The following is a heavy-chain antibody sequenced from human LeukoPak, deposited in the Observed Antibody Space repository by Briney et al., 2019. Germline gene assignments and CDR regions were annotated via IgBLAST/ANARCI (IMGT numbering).Heavy chain of an antibody. CDR3: GRGAVVGGYYYYGMDV. CDR2: ITPSGGST. D-gene: IGHD6-19*01. J-gene: IGHJ6*02. CDR1: GYTFTGYY. Sequence: GASVKVSCKASGYTFTGYYMHWVRQAPGQGLEWMGIITPSGGSTTYAQKFQGRVTMTRDTSTSTVYMELYSLRSEDTAVYYCGRGAVVGGYYYYGMDVWGQGTTVTVSS. V-gene: IGHV1-46*01.